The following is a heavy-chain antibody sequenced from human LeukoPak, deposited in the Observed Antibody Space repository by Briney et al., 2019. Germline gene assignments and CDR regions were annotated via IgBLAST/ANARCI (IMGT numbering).Heavy chain of an antibody. V-gene: IGHV3-11*05. D-gene: IGHD6-6*01. CDR2: ISSSSSYT. J-gene: IGHJ4*02. CDR1: GFTFSDYY. Sequence: GGSLRLSCAASGFTFSDYYMSWIRQAPGKGLEWVSYISSSSSYTDYADSVKGRFTISRDNAKNSLNLQMNSLRAEDTAVYYCARVQRGQLVEFDSWGQGTLVTVSS. CDR3: ARVQRGQLVEFDS.